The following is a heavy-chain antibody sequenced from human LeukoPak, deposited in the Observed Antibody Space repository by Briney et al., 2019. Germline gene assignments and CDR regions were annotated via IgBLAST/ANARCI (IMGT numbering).Heavy chain of an antibody. CDR1: GFTFSSSA. CDR3: ARGGTPGFSTGRIDY. J-gene: IGHJ4*02. CDR2: LYGAGST. Sequence: PGGSLRLSCAASGFTFSSSAMNWVRQAPGKGLEWVSVLYGAGSTYYADSVKGRFTISRHDSQNTLFLQMNSLRAEDTAVYYCARGGTPGFSTGRIDYWGQGTLVTVSS. V-gene: IGHV3-53*04. D-gene: IGHD6-19*01.